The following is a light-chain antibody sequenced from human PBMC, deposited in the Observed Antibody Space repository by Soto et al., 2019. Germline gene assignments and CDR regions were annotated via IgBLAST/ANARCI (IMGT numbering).Light chain of an antibody. V-gene: IGKV3-15*01. Sequence: EIVMTQYPATLSVSPGERATLSCRASQSVSSNLAWYQQKPGQAPRLLIYGASTRATGIPARFSGSGSGTEFTLTISSLQSEDFAVYYCQQYNNWPPWTLGQGTKVEIK. CDR1: QSVSSN. CDR3: QQYNNWPPWT. CDR2: GAS. J-gene: IGKJ1*01.